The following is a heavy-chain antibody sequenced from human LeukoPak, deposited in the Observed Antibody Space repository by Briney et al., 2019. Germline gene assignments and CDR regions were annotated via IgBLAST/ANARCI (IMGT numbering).Heavy chain of an antibody. V-gene: IGHV3-30*18. CDR1: GFNLSSYG. D-gene: IGHD6-13*01. J-gene: IGHJ4*02. Sequence: GGSLRLSCVASGFNLSSYGMHWVRQAPGKGLEWLAVISSDASNKYYAESVKGRFTISRDNSKNTLYLQMNSLRPEDTAVYYCAKSGIAAAGQRGYFDYWGQGTLVTVS. CDR3: AKSGIAAAGQRGYFDY. CDR2: ISSDASNK.